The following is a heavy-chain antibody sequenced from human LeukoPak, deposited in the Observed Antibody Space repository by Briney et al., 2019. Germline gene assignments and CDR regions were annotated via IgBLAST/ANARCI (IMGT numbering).Heavy chain of an antibody. CDR2: IYYSGST. J-gene: IGHJ5*02. CDR3: ARGYQLLWGGWFDP. D-gene: IGHD2-2*01. CDR1: GGSVSSGSYY. V-gene: IGHV4-61*01. Sequence: SETLSLTCTVSGGSVSSGSYYWSWIRQPPGKGLEWIGYIYYSGSTNYNPSLKSRVTISVDTSKNQFSLKLSSVIAADTAVYYCARGYQLLWGGWFDPWGQGTLVTVSS.